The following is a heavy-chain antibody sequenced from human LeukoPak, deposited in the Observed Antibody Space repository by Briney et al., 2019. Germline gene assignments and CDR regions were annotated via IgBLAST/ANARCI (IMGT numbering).Heavy chain of an antibody. J-gene: IGHJ4*02. CDR3: ARVDREYCSSTSCAFDY. Sequence: ASVKVSCKASGYTFTSYGISWVRQAPGQGLEWMGWISAYNGNTNYAQKLQGRVTMTTDTSTSTAYMELRSLRSDDTAVYYCARVDREYCSSTSCAFDYWGQGTLVTVSS. CDR2: ISAYNGNT. CDR1: GYTFTSYG. D-gene: IGHD2-2*01. V-gene: IGHV1-18*01.